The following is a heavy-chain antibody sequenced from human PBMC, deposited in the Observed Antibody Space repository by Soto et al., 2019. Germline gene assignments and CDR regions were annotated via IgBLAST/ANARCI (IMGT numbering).Heavy chain of an antibody. J-gene: IGHJ4*02. CDR1: GGSIRDYF. D-gene: IGHD4-17*01. CDR3: ARVGGDDFGDSGGFDY. CDR2: IYYSGRT. Sequence: QVQLQESGPGLVKPSETLSLTCTAPGGSIRDYFWTWIRQPPGKGLEWIGYIYYSGRTNYNPSLKSRVSISVDTSKNHFSLQLRSVTAADTAVYYCARVGGDDFGDSGGFDYWGQGTLVTVSS. V-gene: IGHV4-59*01.